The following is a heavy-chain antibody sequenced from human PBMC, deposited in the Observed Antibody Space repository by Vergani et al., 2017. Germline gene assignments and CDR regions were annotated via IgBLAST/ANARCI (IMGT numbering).Heavy chain of an antibody. V-gene: IGHV3-33*01. CDR1: GFTFSSYG. CDR2: IWYDGSNK. J-gene: IGHJ6*03. D-gene: IGHD3-10*01. Sequence: HVQLVESGGGVVQPGRSLRLSCAASGFTFSSYGMHWVRQAPGKGLEWAAVIWYDGSNKYYADSVKGRFTISRDNSKNTLYLQMNSLSAEDTAVYYCARATFYGSWYYYYMDVWGKGTTVTVSS. CDR3: ARATFYGSWYYYYMDV.